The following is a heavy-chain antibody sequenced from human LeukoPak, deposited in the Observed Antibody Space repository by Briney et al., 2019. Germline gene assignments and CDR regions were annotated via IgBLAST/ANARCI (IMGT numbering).Heavy chain of an antibody. CDR2: IYYSGST. CDR3: ARPLRALGAFDI. D-gene: IGHD3-16*01. J-gene: IGHJ3*02. CDR1: GGSISSYY. V-gene: IGHV4-59*08. Sequence: PSETLSLTCTVSGGSISSYYWSWIRQPPGKGLEWIGYIYYSGSTNYNPSLKSRVTISVDTSKNQFSLKLSSVTAADTAVYYCARPLRALGAFDIWGQGTTVTVSS.